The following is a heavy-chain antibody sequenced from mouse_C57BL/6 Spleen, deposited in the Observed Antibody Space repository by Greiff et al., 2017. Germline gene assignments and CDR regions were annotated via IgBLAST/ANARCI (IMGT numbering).Heavy chain of an antibody. J-gene: IGHJ2*01. CDR2: IDPSDSYT. Sequence: QVQLPQPGAELVMPGASVKLSCKASGYTFTSYWMHWVKQRPGQGLEWIGEIDPSDSYTNYNQKFKGKSTLTVDKSSSTAYMQLSSLTSEDSAVYYCARALHYYGSSDYWGQGTTLTVSS. V-gene: IGHV1-69*01. CDR3: ARALHYYGSSDY. CDR1: GYTFTSYW. D-gene: IGHD1-1*01.